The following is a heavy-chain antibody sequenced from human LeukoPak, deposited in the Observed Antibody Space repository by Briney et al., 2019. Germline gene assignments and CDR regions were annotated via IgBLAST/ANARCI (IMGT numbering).Heavy chain of an antibody. V-gene: IGHV4-39*01. Sequence: SETLSLTCTVSGGSVSSGSYHWAWVRQPPGEGLQWIGQIYYSGSTHYNPSLKSRVTISTDTSKNQFSLKLSSVTATDTAMYYCARRVTGSSWFDSWGQGTLVTVSS. CDR1: GGSVSSGSYH. CDR2: IYYSGST. D-gene: IGHD2-21*02. CDR3: ARRVTGSSWFDS. J-gene: IGHJ5*01.